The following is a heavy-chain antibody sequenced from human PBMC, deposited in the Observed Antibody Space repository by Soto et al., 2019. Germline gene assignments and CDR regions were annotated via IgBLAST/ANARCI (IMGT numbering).Heavy chain of an antibody. J-gene: IGHJ5*02. CDR1: GYTFTSYA. V-gene: IGHV1-3*01. CDR2: INAGNGNT. D-gene: IGHD4-17*01. CDR3: ASAGTVTTDSWFDP. Sequence: GASVKVSCKASGYTFTSYAMHWVLQAPGQRLEWMGWINAGNGNTKYSQKFQGRVTITRDTSASTAYMELSSLRSEDTAVYYCASAGTVTTDSWFDPWGQGTLVTVSS.